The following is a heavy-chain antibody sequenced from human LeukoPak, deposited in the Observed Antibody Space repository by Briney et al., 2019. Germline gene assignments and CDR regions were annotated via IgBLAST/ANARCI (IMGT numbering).Heavy chain of an antibody. Sequence: ASVKVSCKASGYTFTSYDINWVRQATGQGVEWVGWMNHNSGKTGYVQKFKGRVTMTRNTSISTAYMQLSSLRSEDTAVYYCARSCSSTSCYFHYWSQGTLVTVSS. V-gene: IGHV1-8*01. CDR2: MNHNSGKT. J-gene: IGHJ4*02. CDR1: GYTFTSYD. CDR3: ARSCSSTSCYFHY. D-gene: IGHD2-2*01.